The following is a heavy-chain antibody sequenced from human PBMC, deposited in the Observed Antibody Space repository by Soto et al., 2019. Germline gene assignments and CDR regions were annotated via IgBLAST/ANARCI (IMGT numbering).Heavy chain of an antibody. V-gene: IGHV3-53*01. CDR3: ASPTLPATKQTSDWDWYYYAMDV. D-gene: IGHD2-21*01. Sequence: GGSLRLSCTASGFSVSSVYMSWVRQAPGKGLEWVSSLYRAGTPYYADSVTGRFAISRDISRNTLYLHMSGLTQEDTALYYCASPTLPATKQTSDWDWYYYAMDVWGQGTAVTVSS. CDR2: LYRAGTP. CDR1: GFSVSSVY. J-gene: IGHJ6*02.